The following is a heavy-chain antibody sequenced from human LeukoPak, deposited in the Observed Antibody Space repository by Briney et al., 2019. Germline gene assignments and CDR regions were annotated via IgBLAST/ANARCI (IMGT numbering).Heavy chain of an antibody. V-gene: IGHV4-61*02. CDR3: ARGWITIFGEVYNWFDP. Sequence: SETLSLTCTVSGGSISSGSYYWSWIRQPAGKGLEWIGRIYTSGSTNYNPSLKSRVTISVDTSKNQFSLKLSSVTAADTAVYYCARGWITIFGEVYNWFDPWGQGTLVTVSS. CDR1: GGSISSGSYY. J-gene: IGHJ5*02. CDR2: IYTSGST. D-gene: IGHD3-3*01.